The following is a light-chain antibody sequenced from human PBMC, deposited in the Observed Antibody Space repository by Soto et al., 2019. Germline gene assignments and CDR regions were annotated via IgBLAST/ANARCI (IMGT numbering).Light chain of an antibody. J-gene: IGKJ2*01. CDR1: QSVSSN. CDR3: QQYNNWPRT. CDR2: GAS. Sequence: EIVMTHSPDTLSVSPGERATLSCRASQSVSSNLAWYQQKPGQAPRLLIYGASTRATGIPARFSGSGSGTEFTLAISSLQSEDFAVYYCQQYNNWPRTFGQGTKLEIK. V-gene: IGKV3-15*01.